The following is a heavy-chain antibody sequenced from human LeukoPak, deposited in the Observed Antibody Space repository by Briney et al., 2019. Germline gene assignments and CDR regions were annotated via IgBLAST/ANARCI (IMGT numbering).Heavy chain of an antibody. D-gene: IGHD3-22*01. V-gene: IGHV3-33*01. CDR1: GFIFSTYG. CDR3: ARGEAFHYDSSGYPDY. J-gene: IGHJ4*02. CDR2: IWYDGNTK. Sequence: AGRSLRLSCAASGFIFSTYGMHWVRQAPGKGLEWAAVIWYDGNTKYYADSVKGRFTISRDKSKNTLYLQMNSLKPEDTAVYYCARGEAFHYDSSGYPDYWGQGTLVTVSS.